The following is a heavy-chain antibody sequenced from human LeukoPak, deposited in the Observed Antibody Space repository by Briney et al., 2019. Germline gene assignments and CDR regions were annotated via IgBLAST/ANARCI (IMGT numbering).Heavy chain of an antibody. J-gene: IGHJ6*03. D-gene: IGHD3/OR15-3a*01. CDR1: GFTFSDYY. CDR2: ISSSGSTI. Sequence: GSLRLSCAASGFTFSDYYMSWIRQAPGKGLEWVSYISSSGSTIYYADSVKGRFTISRDNAKNSLYLQMNSLRAEDTALYYCARDHLLDWYYYYMDDWGKGTTVTVSS. V-gene: IGHV3-11*01. CDR3: ARDHLLDWYYYYMDD.